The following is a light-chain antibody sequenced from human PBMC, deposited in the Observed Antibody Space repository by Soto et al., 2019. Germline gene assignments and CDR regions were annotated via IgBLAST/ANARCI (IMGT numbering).Light chain of an antibody. CDR2: AAS. J-gene: IGKJ2*01. Sequence: DIHMTQSPSSVSASVGDRVTITCRASQGITSWLVWYQQKPGKAPKLLIYAASSLQSGVPSRFSGSGSGTDFSLTLSSLQPEDFATYYCQQTDSFPYTFGRGIKVEIK. CDR1: QGITSW. V-gene: IGKV1-12*01. CDR3: QQTDSFPYT.